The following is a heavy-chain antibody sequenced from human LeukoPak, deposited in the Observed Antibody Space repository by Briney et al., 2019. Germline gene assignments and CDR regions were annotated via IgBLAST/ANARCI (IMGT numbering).Heavy chain of an antibody. D-gene: IGHD3-22*01. CDR1: GFTFSSYS. CDR2: ISSSSSYI. V-gene: IGHV3-21*01. Sequence: GGSLRLSCAASGFTFSSYSMNWVRQAPGKGLEWVSSISSSSSYIYYADSVKGRFTISRDNAKNSLYLQMNSLRAEDTAVYYCARGVYHYDSSGYFGIYYWGQGTLVTVSS. CDR3: ARGVYHYDSSGYFGIYY. J-gene: IGHJ4*02.